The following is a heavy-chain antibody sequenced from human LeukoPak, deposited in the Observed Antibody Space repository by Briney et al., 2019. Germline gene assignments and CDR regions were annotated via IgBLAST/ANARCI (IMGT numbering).Heavy chain of an antibody. CDR2: IRYDGSIK. CDR3: ATASVTAYDY. V-gene: IGHV3-30*02. J-gene: IGHJ4*02. CDR1: GFTFSSYG. D-gene: IGHD2-21*02. Sequence: GGSLRLSCAASGFTFSSYGIHWVRQAPGKGLEWVAFIRYDGSIKYYADSVKGRFTISRDNSKNTLYLQMNSLRAEDTAVYYCATASVTAYDYWGQGTLVTVSS.